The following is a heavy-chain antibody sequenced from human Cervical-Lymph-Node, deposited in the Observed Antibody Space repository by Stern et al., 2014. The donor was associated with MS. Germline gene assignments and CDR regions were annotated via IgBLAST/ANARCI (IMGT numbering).Heavy chain of an antibody. CDR2: ISGSGDAI. CDR1: GFTFSEYY. Sequence: QVQLVESGGDLVKPGGSLRLSCAASGFTFSEYYMNWIRQAPGKGLEWVSYISGSGDAIFYADSVKGRFTISRDNAKNSLYLQMNSLRVEDTAVYLCARSDFWNDYYAYSWGQGTLVTVSS. D-gene: IGHD3-3*01. CDR3: ARSDFWNDYYAYS. J-gene: IGHJ5*01. V-gene: IGHV3-11*01.